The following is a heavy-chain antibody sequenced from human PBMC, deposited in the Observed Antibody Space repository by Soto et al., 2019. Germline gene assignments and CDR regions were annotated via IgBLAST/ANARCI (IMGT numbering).Heavy chain of an antibody. Sequence: SVKVSFKASCYTFTSYGISWVRQAPGQGLEWMGWISAYNGTANYAQKFQGRVTITADESTSTAYMELSSLRSEDTAVYYCARSRYYYDSSGSIGGMDVWGQGTTVTVSS. CDR3: ARSRYYYDSSGSIGGMDV. CDR2: ISAYNGTA. V-gene: IGHV1-18*04. CDR1: CYTFTSYG. J-gene: IGHJ6*02. D-gene: IGHD3-22*01.